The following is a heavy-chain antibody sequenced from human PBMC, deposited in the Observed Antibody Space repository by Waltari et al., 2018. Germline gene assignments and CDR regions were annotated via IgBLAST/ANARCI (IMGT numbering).Heavy chain of an antibody. D-gene: IGHD3-10*01. J-gene: IGHJ6*02. CDR3: ARCGPYYGSGSYYIDGMDV. CDR1: GYSFTSYW. CDR2: IYPGDSDT. Sequence: EVQLVQSGAEVKKPGESLKISCKGSGYSFTSYWIGWVRQMPGTGLAWMGIIYPGDSDTRYSPSFQGQVTISADKSISTAYLQWSSLKASDTAMYYCARCGPYYGSGSYYIDGMDVWGQGTTVTVSS. V-gene: IGHV5-51*01.